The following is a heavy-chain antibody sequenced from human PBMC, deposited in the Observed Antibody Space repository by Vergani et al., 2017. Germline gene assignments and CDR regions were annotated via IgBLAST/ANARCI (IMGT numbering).Heavy chain of an antibody. Sequence: QVQLQESGPGLVKPSQTLSLTCTVSGCSISSGGYYWSWIRQPPGKGLEWIGYIYYSGSTYYNPSLKSRVTISVDASKNQFSLKLSSVTAADTAVYYCARYRSGNCSGGRCYSSGYFAYWSQGRLATVSS. V-gene: IGHV4-31*03. CDR3: ARYRSGNCSGGRCYSSGYFAY. CDR2: IYYSGST. CDR1: GCSISSGGYY. D-gene: IGHD2-15*01. J-gene: IGHJ4*02.